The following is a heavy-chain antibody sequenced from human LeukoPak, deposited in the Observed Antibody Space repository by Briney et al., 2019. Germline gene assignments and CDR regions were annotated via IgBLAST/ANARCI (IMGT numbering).Heavy chain of an antibody. J-gene: IGHJ3*02. CDR1: GGSISTYY. Sequence: SETLSLTCTVSGGSISTYYWSWIRQPPGKGLEWIAHVYYSGNTHYNPSLKSRVTISVDTSKNHFSLGLSSVTAADTAVYYCARGYTPDTFDIWGQGTMVSVSS. CDR2: VYYSGNT. CDR3: ARGYTPDTFDI. V-gene: IGHV4-59*01. D-gene: IGHD5-18*01.